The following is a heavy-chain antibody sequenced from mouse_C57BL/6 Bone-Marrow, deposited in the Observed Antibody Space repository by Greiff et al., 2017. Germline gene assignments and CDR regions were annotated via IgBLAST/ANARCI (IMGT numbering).Heavy chain of an antibody. J-gene: IGHJ2*01. CDR1: YTFSRRVH. CDR3: SEYSAVYYCACNDYYGRERD. CDR2: GQGLEWIG. D-gene: IGHD1-1*01. Sequence: FQLQQSGPELARPWASVKISCQAFYTFSRRVHFAIKDTNYWMQWVKQRPGQGLEWIGAIYPGNGDTSYNQKFKGKATLTADKSSSTAYMQLSSLTSEYSAVYYCACNDYYGRERDWGQGTTLTVSS. V-gene: IGHV1-87*01.